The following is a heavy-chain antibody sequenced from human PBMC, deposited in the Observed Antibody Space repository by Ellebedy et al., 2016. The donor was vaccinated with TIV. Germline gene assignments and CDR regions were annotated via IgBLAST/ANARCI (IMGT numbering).Heavy chain of an antibody. CDR1: GFTFSSYG. J-gene: IGHJ5*02. Sequence: GESLKISCAASGFTFSSYGMHWVRQAPGKGLEWVAVIWYDGSYKYYGDSVKGRFTISRDNSKNTLYLQMNGLRVDDTAVYYCARGYQFRNWLDPWGQGTLVTVSS. D-gene: IGHD2-2*01. V-gene: IGHV3-33*01. CDR2: IWYDGSYK. CDR3: ARGYQFRNWLDP.